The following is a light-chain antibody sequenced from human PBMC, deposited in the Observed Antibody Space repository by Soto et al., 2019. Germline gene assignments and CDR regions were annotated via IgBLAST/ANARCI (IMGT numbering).Light chain of an antibody. J-gene: IGKJ5*01. CDR2: GAS. Sequence: EIVLTQSPGTLSLSPGERATLSCRASQSVSSNLAWYQQKPGQAPRLLIFGASTRATGIPDRFSGSGAGAYFNLTISRLEPADFGVYYCQQYGSSHTFGQGTRLE. CDR3: QQYGSSHT. V-gene: IGKV3-20*01. CDR1: QSVSSN.